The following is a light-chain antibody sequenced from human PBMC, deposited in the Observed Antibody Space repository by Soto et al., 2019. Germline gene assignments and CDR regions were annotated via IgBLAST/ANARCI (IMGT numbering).Light chain of an antibody. V-gene: IGLV2-14*01. Sequence: QSVLTQPASVSGSPGQSITISCTGTSSDVGGYNVVAWYQQHPGKAPKLMIYEVSNRPSGVSNRFSGSKSGNTASLTISGLQAEDEADYYCSSYTSSDTLVFGGGTKVTVL. CDR3: SSYTSSDTLV. J-gene: IGLJ3*02. CDR1: SSDVGGYNV. CDR2: EVS.